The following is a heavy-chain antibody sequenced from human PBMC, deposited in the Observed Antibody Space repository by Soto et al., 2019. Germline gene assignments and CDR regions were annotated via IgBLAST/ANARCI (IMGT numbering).Heavy chain of an antibody. CDR1: AFTFSDYA. D-gene: IGHD3-9*01. V-gene: IGHV3-23*01. CDR3: AKDRAYFDSDDAVDG. CDR2: ISVSGAAT. J-gene: IGHJ3*01. Sequence: DVQLLQSGGGLVQPGGSLRLSCAASAFTFSDYAMTWVRQAPGKGLEWVSAISVSGAATYYAASVRGRFTISRDNSKNTLELKVHSLRAEDTDIYYCAKDRAYFDSDDAVDGWGQGTRVTVSA.